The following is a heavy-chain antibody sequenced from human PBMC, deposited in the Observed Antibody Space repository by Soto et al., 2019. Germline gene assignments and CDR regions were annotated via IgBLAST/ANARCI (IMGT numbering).Heavy chain of an antibody. Sequence: QVQLVQSGAEVKKPGSSVKVSCKASEGTFRKYAISWVRQAPGQGPEWMGGIIPFFPRTTYAQKFQGRLTITADESSSTAYMELSSLKSEDTAVYYCARDRTSAAGNHFYYGMDVWGQVTTVTVSS. CDR2: IIPFFPRT. V-gene: IGHV1-69*01. CDR3: ARDRTSAAGNHFYYGMDV. CDR1: EGTFRKYA. D-gene: IGHD6-25*01. J-gene: IGHJ6*02.